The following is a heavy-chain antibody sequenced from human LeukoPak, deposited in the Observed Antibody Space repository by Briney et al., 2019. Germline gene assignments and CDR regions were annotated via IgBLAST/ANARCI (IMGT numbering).Heavy chain of an antibody. D-gene: IGHD3-10*01. CDR2: ISGSGGST. CDR1: GFTFSSYG. V-gene: IGHV3-23*01. J-gene: IGHJ4*02. Sequence: GGSLRLSCAASGFTFSSYGMSWVRQAPGKGLEWVSAISGSGGSTYYADSVKGRFTISRDNAKNSLYLQMNSLRAEDTAVYYCARRALTMARGARPYYFDYWGQGTLVTVSS. CDR3: ARRALTMARGARPYYFDY.